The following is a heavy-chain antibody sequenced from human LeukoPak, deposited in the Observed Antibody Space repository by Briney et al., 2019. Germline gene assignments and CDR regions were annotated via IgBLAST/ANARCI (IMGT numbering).Heavy chain of an antibody. CDR2: IFHSGRT. Sequence: SETLSLTCTVSGYSISSGYSWGWIPQPPGKGLGWFWTIFHSGRTYYNPSLKSRVSISVDTSKNYISLKLSSVTAAGASVHYCARVGPIFVRSANAFDIWGQGTMVTVSS. CDR3: ARVGPIFVRSANAFDI. J-gene: IGHJ3*02. CDR1: GYSISSGYS. D-gene: IGHD3-3*01. V-gene: IGHV4-38-2*02.